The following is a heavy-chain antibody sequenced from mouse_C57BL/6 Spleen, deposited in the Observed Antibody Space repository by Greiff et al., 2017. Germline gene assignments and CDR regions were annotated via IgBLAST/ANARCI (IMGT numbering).Heavy chain of an antibody. D-gene: IGHD1-1*01. CDR2: IYPGNSDT. J-gene: IGHJ1*03. V-gene: IGHV1-5*01. CDR1: GYTFTSYW. CDR3: TREDTGFITTVVDWYFDV. Sequence: EVQLQQSGTVLARPGASVKMSCKTSGYTFTSYWMHWVKQRPGQGLEWIGAIYPGNSDTSYNQKFKGKAKLTAVTSASTAYMELSSLTNEDSAVYYCTREDTGFITTVVDWYFDVWGTGTTVTVSS.